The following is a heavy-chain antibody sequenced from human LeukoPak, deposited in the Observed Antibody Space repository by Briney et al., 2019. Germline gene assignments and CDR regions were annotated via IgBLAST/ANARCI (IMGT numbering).Heavy chain of an antibody. Sequence: SETLSLTCTVSGGSISSGSYYWTWIRQPAGKGLEWIGRIYTSGSPDYNPSLKSRVTISVDTSKNQFSLKLSSVTAADTAVYYCAREGSVNAFNIWGQGTMVTVSS. V-gene: IGHV4-61*02. CDR3: AREGSVNAFNI. J-gene: IGHJ3*02. CDR1: GGSISSGSYY. CDR2: IYTSGSP.